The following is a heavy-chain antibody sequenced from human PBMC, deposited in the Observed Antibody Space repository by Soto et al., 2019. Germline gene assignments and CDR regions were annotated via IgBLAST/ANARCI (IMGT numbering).Heavy chain of an antibody. CDR2: INHSGST. V-gene: IGHV4-34*01. D-gene: IGHD2-2*02. CDR1: GGSFSGYY. CDR3: ARNGPYQLLYSYYYYYGMDV. J-gene: IGHJ6*02. Sequence: QVQLQQWGAGLLKPSETLSLTCAVYGGSFSGYYWSWIRQPPGKGLEWIGEINHSGSTNYNPSLKRRVPISVDTSKTQFSLKLSSVTAADTAVYYCARNGPYQLLYSYYYYYGMDVWGQGTTVTVSS.